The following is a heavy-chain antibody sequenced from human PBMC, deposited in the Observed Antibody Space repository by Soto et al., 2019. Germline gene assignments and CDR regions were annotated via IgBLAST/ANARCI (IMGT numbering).Heavy chain of an antibody. CDR1: GFVFSSYA. Sequence: GGSLRLSCAASGFVFSSYAMSWVRQAPGKGLEWVSAISGSGTTAYYADSVKGRFIFSRDNPKNTMYLQMNSLRAEDTAVYFCAKRTSGWYFDYWGQGTLVTVSS. CDR2: ISGSGTTA. CDR3: AKRTSGWYFDY. J-gene: IGHJ4*02. D-gene: IGHD6-19*01. V-gene: IGHV3-23*01.